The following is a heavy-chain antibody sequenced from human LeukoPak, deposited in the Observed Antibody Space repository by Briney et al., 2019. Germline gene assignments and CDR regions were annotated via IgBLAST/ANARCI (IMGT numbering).Heavy chain of an antibody. V-gene: IGHV1-69*01. CDR1: GGTFSSYA. D-gene: IGHD5-12*01. J-gene: IGHJ4*02. Sequence: SVKLSCKASGGTFSSYAISWVRQAPGQGLEWMGGIIPIFGTANYAQKFQGRVAITADESTSTAYMELSSLRSDDTAVYYCAREVPICGYDHSFGYWGQGTLVTVSS. CDR2: IIPIFGTA. CDR3: AREVPICGYDHSFGY.